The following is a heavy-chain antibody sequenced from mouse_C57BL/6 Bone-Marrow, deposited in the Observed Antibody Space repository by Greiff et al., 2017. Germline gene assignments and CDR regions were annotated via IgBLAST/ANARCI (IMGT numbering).Heavy chain of an antibody. CDR2: IYIGNGYT. V-gene: IGHV1-58*01. CDR3: ARWGNYGDWVAY. J-gene: IGHJ3*01. D-gene: IGHD2-1*01. Sequence: VQLQQSGAELVRPGSSVKMSCKTSGYTFTSYGINWVKQRPGQGLEWIGYIYIGNGYTESNDKFKGKATLTSDTSSSTAYMQLSSLTSEDSAIYFCARWGNYGDWVAYWGQGTLVTVSA. CDR1: GYTFTSYG.